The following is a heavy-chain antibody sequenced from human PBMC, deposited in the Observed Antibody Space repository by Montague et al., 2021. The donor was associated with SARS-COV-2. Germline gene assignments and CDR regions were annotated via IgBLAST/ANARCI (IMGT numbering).Heavy chain of an antibody. D-gene: IGHD4-17*01. J-gene: IGHJ6*02. CDR2: IYSSGST. Sequence: TLSLTCTVSGGSIRSGSYYWSWIQQPAGKGLEWIGRIYSSGSTNYNPSLKSRVTMSVDTSKNQFSLKVSSVTAADTAVYYCARDYGDYSYYYCLDVWGQGTTVTVSS. CDR3: ARDYGDYSYYYCLDV. V-gene: IGHV4-61*02. CDR1: GGSIRSGSYY.